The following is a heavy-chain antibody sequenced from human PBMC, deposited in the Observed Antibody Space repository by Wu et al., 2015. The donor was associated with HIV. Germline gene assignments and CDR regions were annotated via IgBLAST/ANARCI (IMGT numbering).Heavy chain of an antibody. D-gene: IGHD3-9*01. CDR3: ARDWRFRGVFDDLYMDV. Sequence: VQLEQSGAQIQKSGASVTVSCKTSGYSFTDYYIHWVRQAPGQGLQWMGYINPDTGDTKYSQNFQGSVTMTRDTSLSTVYMVLTRPRMDDTAIYYCARDWRFRGVFDDLYMDVWSNGTT. J-gene: IGHJ6*03. CDR2: INPDTGDT. V-gene: IGHV1-2*02. CDR1: GYSFTDYY.